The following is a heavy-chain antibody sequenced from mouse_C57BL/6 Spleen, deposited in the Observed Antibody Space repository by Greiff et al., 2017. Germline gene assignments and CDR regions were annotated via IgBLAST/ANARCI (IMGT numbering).Heavy chain of an antibody. J-gene: IGHJ2*01. CDR3: ARRGYGSSYSYFDY. D-gene: IGHD1-1*01. V-gene: IGHV1-18*01. Sequence: EVQRVESGPELVKPGASVKIPCKASGYTFTDYNMDWVKQSHGKSLEWIGDINPNNGGTIYNQKFKGKATLTVDKSSSTAYMELRSLTSEDTAVYYGARRGYGSSYSYFDYWGQGTTLTVSS. CDR2: INPNNGGT. CDR1: GYTFTDYN.